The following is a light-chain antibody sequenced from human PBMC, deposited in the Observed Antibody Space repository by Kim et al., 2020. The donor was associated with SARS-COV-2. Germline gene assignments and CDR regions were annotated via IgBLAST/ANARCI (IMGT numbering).Light chain of an antibody. J-gene: IGLJ3*02. CDR1: SSDIGISDY. V-gene: IGLV2-14*03. Sequence: GQSITISCTGTSSDIGISDYASWSQQQPGKAPKLMIYDVTKRPSGVSDRFSGSKSGNTASLTISGLQAEDEADYYCASYTSTYTWVFGGGTQLTVL. CDR2: DVT. CDR3: ASYTSTYTWV.